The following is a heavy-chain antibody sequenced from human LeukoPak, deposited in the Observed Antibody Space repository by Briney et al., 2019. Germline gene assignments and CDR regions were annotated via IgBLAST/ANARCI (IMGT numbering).Heavy chain of an antibody. J-gene: IGHJ4*02. V-gene: IGHV4-31*03. D-gene: IGHD4-17*01. Sequence: SQTLSLTCTVSGGSISSGGYYWSWIRQHPGKGLEWIGYIYYSGSTYYNPSLKSRVTISVDTSKNQFPLKLSSVTAADTAVYYCARDLSYGDYVSYFDYWGQGTLVTVSS. CDR2: IYYSGST. CDR3: ARDLSYGDYVSYFDY. CDR1: GGSISSGGYY.